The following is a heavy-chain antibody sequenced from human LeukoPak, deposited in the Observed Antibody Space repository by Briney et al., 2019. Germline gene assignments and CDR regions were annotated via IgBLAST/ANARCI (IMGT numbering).Heavy chain of an antibody. J-gene: IGHJ4*02. Sequence: ASVKVSCKASGYTFTGYYMHWVRQAPGQGLEWMGWINPNSGGTNYAQKFQGRVTMTRDTSTSTAYMELSSLRSEDTAVYYCARAAIGETTSYFDYWGQGTLVTVSS. CDR2: INPNSGGT. CDR1: GYTFTGYY. CDR3: ARAAIGETTSYFDY. V-gene: IGHV1-2*02. D-gene: IGHD3-10*01.